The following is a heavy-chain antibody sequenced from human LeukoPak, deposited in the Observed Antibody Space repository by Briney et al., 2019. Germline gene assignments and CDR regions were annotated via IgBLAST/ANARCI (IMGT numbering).Heavy chain of an antibody. V-gene: IGHV3-30*02. CDR1: GFTFSSYG. J-gene: IGHJ4*02. Sequence: GGSLRLSCAASGFTFSSYGMHWVRQAPGKGLEWVAFIRYDASNKYYADSVKGRFTISRDSSKNTLYLQMNSLRVEDTAVYYFSRDLRGADDYWGQGTLVTVSS. CDR2: IRYDASNK. D-gene: IGHD1-26*01. CDR3: SRDLRGADDY.